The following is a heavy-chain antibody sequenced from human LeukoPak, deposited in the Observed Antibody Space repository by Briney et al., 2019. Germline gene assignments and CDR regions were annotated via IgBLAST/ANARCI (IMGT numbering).Heavy chain of an antibody. Sequence: ASVKVSCKASGYTFTRYGINWVRQAPGQGPEWMGWISADNGSTYYVESVKGRVTMARDTSTSTAYMELRSLRSDDTAVYYCARGGRGYSYGRALDYWGQGTMVTVSS. CDR2: ISADNGST. D-gene: IGHD5-18*01. CDR3: ARGGRGYSYGRALDY. V-gene: IGHV1-18*01. CDR1: GYTFTRYG. J-gene: IGHJ4*02.